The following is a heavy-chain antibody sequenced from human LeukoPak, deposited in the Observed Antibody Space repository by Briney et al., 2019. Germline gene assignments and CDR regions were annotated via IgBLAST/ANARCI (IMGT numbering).Heavy chain of an antibody. J-gene: IGHJ4*02. CDR3: ARGGLTTIDY. CDR2: MSSDGRNQ. V-gene: IGHV3-30*03. CDR1: GFTLSDFG. Sequence: GGSLRLSCAASGFTLSDFGTHWVRQAPGKGLEWVAVMSSDGRNQYYADSVQGRFTLSRDNSRNTLFLRMKSLRAEDTAVYYCARGGLTTIDYWGQGTLVAVSS. D-gene: IGHD2-21*02.